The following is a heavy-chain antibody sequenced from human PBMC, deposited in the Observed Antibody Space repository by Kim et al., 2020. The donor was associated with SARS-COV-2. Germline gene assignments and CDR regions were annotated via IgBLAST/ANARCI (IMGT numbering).Heavy chain of an antibody. Sequence: SVKVSCKASGGTFSSYAISWVRQAPGQGLEWMGGIIPIFGTANYAQKFQGRVTITADESTSTAYMELSSLRSEDTAVYYCARAIIFPGPDERDRGQQLGKYYFDYWGQGTLVTVSS. V-gene: IGHV1-69*13. CDR1: GGTFSSYA. CDR3: ARAIIFPGPDERDRGQQLGKYYFDY. CDR2: IIPIFGTA. J-gene: IGHJ4*02. D-gene: IGHD6-13*01.